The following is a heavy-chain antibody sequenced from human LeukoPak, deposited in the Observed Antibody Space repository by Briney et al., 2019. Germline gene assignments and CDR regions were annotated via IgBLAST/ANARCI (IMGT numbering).Heavy chain of an antibody. CDR2: MNPNSGDT. CDR1: GYTFTSYD. CDR3: ARVHYYYYYYMDV. Sequence: ASVKVSCTASGYTFTSYDTNWVRQATGQGLEWMGWMNPNSGDTAYAQKFQGRVTITRNTSISTAYMELSSPRSEDTAVYYCARVHYYYYYYMDVWGKGTTVTVSS. V-gene: IGHV1-8*03. J-gene: IGHJ6*03.